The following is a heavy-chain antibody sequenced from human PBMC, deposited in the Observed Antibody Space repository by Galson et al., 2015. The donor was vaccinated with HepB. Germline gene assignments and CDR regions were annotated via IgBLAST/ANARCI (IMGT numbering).Heavy chain of an antibody. CDR1: FTXXXXW. CDR3: TTHTYYYDSSXYYLYY. V-gene: IGHV3-15*01. CDR2: IKSKTDGGTT. J-gene: IGHJ4*01. Sequence: FTXXXXWMSWXXXXPGKGLEWVGRIKSKTDGGTTDYAAXVKGRFTISRDDSKNTLYLQMNSLKTEDXXVYYCTTHTYYYDSSXYYLYYWG. D-gene: IGHD3-22*01.